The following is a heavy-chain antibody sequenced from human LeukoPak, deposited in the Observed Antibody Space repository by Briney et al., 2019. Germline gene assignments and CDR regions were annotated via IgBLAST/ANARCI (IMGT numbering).Heavy chain of an antibody. J-gene: IGHJ3*02. D-gene: IGHD3-10*01. CDR1: GFTFSDYY. CDR2: ISSSSSYT. V-gene: IGHV3-11*06. CDR3: ARGGMFRGVPDAFDM. Sequence: PGGSLRLSCAASGFTFSDYYMSWIRQAPGKGLEWVSYISSSSSYTNYADSVKGRFTISRDNAKNSLYLQMNSLRAEDRAVYYCARGGMFRGVPDAFDMWGQGTMVTVSS.